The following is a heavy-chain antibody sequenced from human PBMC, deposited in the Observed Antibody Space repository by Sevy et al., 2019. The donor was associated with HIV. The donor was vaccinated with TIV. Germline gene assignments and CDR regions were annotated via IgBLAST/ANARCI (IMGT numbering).Heavy chain of an antibody. J-gene: IGHJ6*03. CDR3: TRVRYCSSTSCYPRYYYYYMDV. V-gene: IGHV3-49*03. Sequence: GGSLRLSCTASGFTFGDYAMSWFRQAPGKGLEWVGLIRSKAYGGTTEYAASVKGRFTISRDDSKSIAYLQMNSLKTEDTAVYYCTRVRYCSSTSCYPRYYYYYMDVWGKGTTVTVSS. CDR1: GFTFGDYA. D-gene: IGHD2-2*01. CDR2: IRSKAYGGTT.